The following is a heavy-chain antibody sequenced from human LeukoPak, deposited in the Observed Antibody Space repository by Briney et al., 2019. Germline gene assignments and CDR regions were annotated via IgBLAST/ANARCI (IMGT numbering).Heavy chain of an antibody. Sequence: GASVKVSCKASGGTFSSYAISWVRQAPGQGLEWMGGIIPIFGTANYAQKFQGRVTITADKSTSTAYMELSRLRSDDTAVYYCARDDLPYYDILTGYSSSDYWGQGTLVTVSS. D-gene: IGHD3-9*01. CDR3: ARDDLPYYDILTGYSSSDY. CDR1: GGTFSSYA. CDR2: IIPIFGTA. J-gene: IGHJ4*02. V-gene: IGHV1-69*06.